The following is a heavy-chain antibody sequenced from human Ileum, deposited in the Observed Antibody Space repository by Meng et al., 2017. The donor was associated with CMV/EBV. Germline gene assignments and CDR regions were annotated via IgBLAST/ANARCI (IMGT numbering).Heavy chain of an antibody. CDR1: GCSISDYH. J-gene: IGHJ4*02. CDR3: GRAGARGVPVDI. D-gene: IGHD3-10*01. CDR2: LRTSGTI. Sequence: IPRQESGPGRVKPSETLSLTCSVSGCSISDYHWTWIRKSAGKGLQWLGRLRTSGTIDHNPSFKSRVTLSIDTSKNQFSLKLTSVTAADTAVYYCGRAGARGVPVDIWGQGTLVTVSS. V-gene: IGHV4-4*07.